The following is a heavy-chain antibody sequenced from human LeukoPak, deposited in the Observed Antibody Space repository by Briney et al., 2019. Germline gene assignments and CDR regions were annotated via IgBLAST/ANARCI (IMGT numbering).Heavy chain of an antibody. CDR2: TYYRSKWYN. CDR1: GDSVSSNSAA. Sequence: SQTLSLTCAISGDSVSSNSAAWTWFRQSPSRGLEWLGRTYYRSKWYNDYAVSVKSRITINPDTSKNQFSLQLNSVTPEDTAVYYCAREGLKLAFDCWGQGTLVTVSS. V-gene: IGHV6-1*01. CDR3: AREGLKLAFDC. D-gene: IGHD6-6*01. J-gene: IGHJ4*02.